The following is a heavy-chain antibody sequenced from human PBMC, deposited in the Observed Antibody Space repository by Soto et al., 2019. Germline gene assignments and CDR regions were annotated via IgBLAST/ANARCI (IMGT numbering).Heavy chain of an antibody. V-gene: IGHV4-31*03. Sequence: QVQLQESGPGLVKPSQTLSLTCTVPGGSISSGGYYWSWIRQHPGKGLEWIGYIYYSGSTYYNPSLKSRVTISVDTSKNQFSLKLSSVTAADTAVYYCARAPAPVTTSYYYYYGMDVWGQGTTVTVSS. D-gene: IGHD4-17*01. CDR3: ARAPAPVTTSYYYYYGMDV. CDR2: IYYSGST. CDR1: GGSISSGGYY. J-gene: IGHJ6*02.